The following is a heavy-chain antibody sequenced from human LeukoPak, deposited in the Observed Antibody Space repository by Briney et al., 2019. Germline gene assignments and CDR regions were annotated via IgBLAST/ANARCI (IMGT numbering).Heavy chain of an antibody. D-gene: IGHD4-17*01. V-gene: IGHV4-39*01. Sequence: PSETLSLTCTVSGGSISSSSYYWGWIRQPPGKGLEWIGSIYYSGSTYYNPSLKSRVTISVDTSKNQFSLKLSSVTAADTAVYYCARRTVTTGYRGVWGKGTTVTVSS. CDR2: IYYSGST. CDR1: GGSISSSSYY. CDR3: ARRTVTTGYRGV. J-gene: IGHJ6*03.